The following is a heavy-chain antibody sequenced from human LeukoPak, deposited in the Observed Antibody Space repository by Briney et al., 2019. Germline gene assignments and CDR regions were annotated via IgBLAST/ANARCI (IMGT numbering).Heavy chain of an antibody. CDR1: GNSISSGDYY. CDR2: IYTSGST. Sequence: SETLSLTCAVSGNSISSGDYYWSWIRQPAGKGLEWIGRIYTSGSTTYNPSLKSRVTISGDTSENQFSLRLSSVTAADTAVYYCARASYSYDISGWVPFDYWGQGTLVTVSS. V-gene: IGHV4-61*02. J-gene: IGHJ4*02. CDR3: ARASYSYDISGWVPFDY. D-gene: IGHD3-22*01.